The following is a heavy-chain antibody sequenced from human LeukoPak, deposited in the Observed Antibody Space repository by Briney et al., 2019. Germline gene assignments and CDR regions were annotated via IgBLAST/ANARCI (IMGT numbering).Heavy chain of an antibody. D-gene: IGHD5-12*01. CDR2: IYYSGST. V-gene: IGHV4-59*01. CDR1: GGSISSYY. Sequence: SETLSLTCTVSGGSISSYYWSWIRQPPGEGLEWIGYIYYSGSTNYNPSLKSRVTISVDTSKNQFSLKLSSVTAADTAVYYCARRRGYSGHYFDYWGQGTLVTVSS. J-gene: IGHJ4*02. CDR3: ARRRGYSGHYFDY.